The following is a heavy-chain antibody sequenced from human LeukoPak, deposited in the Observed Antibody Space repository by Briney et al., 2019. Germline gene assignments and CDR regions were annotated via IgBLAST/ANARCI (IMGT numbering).Heavy chain of an antibody. D-gene: IGHD6-19*01. Sequence: PSETLSLTCNVSGGSVSSGSYYWSWIRQPPGKGLEWIGYIYYSGSTNYNPSLKSRVTISVDTSKNQFSLKLSSVTAADTAVYYCARQIGSSGPDCWGQGTLVTVSS. J-gene: IGHJ4*02. CDR1: GGSVSSGSYY. V-gene: IGHV4-61*01. CDR3: ARQIGSSGPDC. CDR2: IYYSGST.